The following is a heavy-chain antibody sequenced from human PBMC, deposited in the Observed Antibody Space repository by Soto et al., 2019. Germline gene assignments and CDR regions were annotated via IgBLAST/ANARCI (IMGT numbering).Heavy chain of an antibody. V-gene: IGHV4-4*07. J-gene: IGHJ4*02. Sequence: SETLSLTCTVSGGSITCKYWSWIRQPAGKGLEWIGRIYSSGSTNYNPSLKSRVTMSEDTSKNQFSLRLTSVTAADTAMYYCARETYCSSGSCYVADYWGQGTLVTVSS. CDR3: ARETYCSSGSCYVADY. D-gene: IGHD2-2*01. CDR2: IYSSGST. CDR1: GGSITCKY.